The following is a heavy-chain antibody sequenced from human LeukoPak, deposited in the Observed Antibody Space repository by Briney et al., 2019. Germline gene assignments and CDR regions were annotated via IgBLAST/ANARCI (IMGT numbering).Heavy chain of an antibody. J-gene: IGHJ4*02. V-gene: IGHV3-23*01. CDR2: LSGSGGST. Sequence: PGGSLRLSCAASRFTFDTYAMSWVRQAPGKGLEWVSGLSGSGGSTYYADSVKGRFTISRDNAKNTLYLQMNSLRAEDTAVYYCAKGRCSGGSCYGRGFDYWGQGTLVTVSS. D-gene: IGHD2-15*01. CDR1: RFTFDTYA. CDR3: AKGRCSGGSCYGRGFDY.